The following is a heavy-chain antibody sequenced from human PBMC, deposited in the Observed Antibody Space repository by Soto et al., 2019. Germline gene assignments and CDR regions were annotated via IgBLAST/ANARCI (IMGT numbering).Heavy chain of an antibody. CDR3: ARHLWSGYPPDYYGMDV. CDR2: IYPGDSDT. CDR1: GYXFTSYC. V-gene: IGHV5-51*01. Sequence: XEXLKISGKVSGYXFTSYCIGWVRQMPGKCLEWMGIIYPGDSDTRYSPSFQGQVTISADKSISTAYLQWSSLNASDTAMYYCARHLWSGYPPDYYGMDVWGQGNT. J-gene: IGHJ6*02. D-gene: IGHD3-3*01.